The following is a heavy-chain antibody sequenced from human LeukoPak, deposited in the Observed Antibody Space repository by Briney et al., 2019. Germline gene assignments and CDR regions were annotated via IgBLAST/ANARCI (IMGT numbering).Heavy chain of an antibody. CDR2: IYYSGST. J-gene: IGHJ3*02. CDR1: GGSISSSSYY. V-gene: IGHV4-61*05. D-gene: IGHD6-19*01. Sequence: KPSETLSLTCTVSGGSISSSSYYWSWIRQPPGKGLEWIGYIYYSGSTNYNPSLKSRVTISVDTSKNQFSLKLSSVTAADTAVYYCARGPRRIAVAGNIPPKGAFDIWGQGTMVTVSS. CDR3: ARGPRRIAVAGNIPPKGAFDI.